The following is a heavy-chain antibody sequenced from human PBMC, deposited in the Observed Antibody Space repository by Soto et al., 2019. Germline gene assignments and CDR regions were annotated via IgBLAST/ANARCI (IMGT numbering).Heavy chain of an antibody. J-gene: IGHJ5*02. D-gene: IGHD2-15*01. CDR1: GYTFTSYD. CDR2: MNPNSGTT. Sequence: QVKLVQSGAEVKKPGASVKVSCKASGYTFTSYDINWVRQATGQGLEWMGWMNPNSGTTGYAQKFQGRVTMTRNTSISIAYMELSSLRSEDTAVYYCEILGYCSGGSCYSGGWFDPWGQGTLVTVSS. V-gene: IGHV1-8*01. CDR3: EILGYCSGGSCYSGGWFDP.